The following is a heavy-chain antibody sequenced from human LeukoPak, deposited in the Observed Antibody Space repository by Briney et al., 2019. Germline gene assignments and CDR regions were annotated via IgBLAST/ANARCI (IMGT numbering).Heavy chain of an antibody. Sequence: SGASLKISCKGSGSCFTSYWIGWVRQMPGKDLEWMGIIYPGDSDTRYSPSFQGQVTISADKSISTVYLQWSSRKASDTTMYYCARRGDPSIAAAGPIFDYWGQGTLVTVSS. J-gene: IGHJ4*02. CDR2: IYPGDSDT. D-gene: IGHD6-13*01. CDR3: ARRGDPSIAAAGPIFDY. V-gene: IGHV5-51*01. CDR1: GSCFTSYW.